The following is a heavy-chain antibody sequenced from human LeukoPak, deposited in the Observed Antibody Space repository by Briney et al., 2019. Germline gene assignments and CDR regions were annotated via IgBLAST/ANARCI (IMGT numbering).Heavy chain of an antibody. J-gene: IGHJ3*02. Sequence: PSETLSLTCTVSGGSISSYYWSWIRQPPGKGLEWIGYIYYSGSTNYNPSLKSRVTISVDTSKNQFSLKLSSVTAADTAVYYCARVHGGGNFPFTASDIWGQGTMVTVSS. V-gene: IGHV4-59*01. CDR3: ARVHGGGNFPFTASDI. D-gene: IGHD4-23*01. CDR1: GGSISSYY. CDR2: IYYSGST.